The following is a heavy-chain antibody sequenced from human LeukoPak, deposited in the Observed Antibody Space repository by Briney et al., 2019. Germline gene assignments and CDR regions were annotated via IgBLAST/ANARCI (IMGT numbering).Heavy chain of an antibody. J-gene: IGHJ4*02. Sequence: SETLSLTCTVFGGSISSGDYYWSWIRQPPGKGLEWIGYIYYSGSTYYNPSLKSRVTISVDTSKNQFSLKLSSVTAADTAVYYCARDRYCSSTSCRTFDYWGQGTLVTVSS. CDR2: IYYSGST. CDR1: GGSISSGDYY. CDR3: ARDRYCSSTSCRTFDY. D-gene: IGHD2-2*01. V-gene: IGHV4-30-4*01.